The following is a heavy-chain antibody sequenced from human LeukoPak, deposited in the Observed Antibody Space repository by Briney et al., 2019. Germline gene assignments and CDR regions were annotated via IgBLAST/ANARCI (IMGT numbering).Heavy chain of an antibody. CDR3: ARHDSFGIRKVCDY. CDR1: GNSVSSTIHS. J-gene: IGHJ4*02. CDR2: IYYDGST. Sequence: SETLSLTCTVSGNSVSSTIHSWGWIRQPPGKGLEWIGSIYYDGSTYYSPSLKSRVTISVDTSKNRFSLKLSSVTAADTAVYYCARHDSFGIRKVCDYWGQGILVTVSS. D-gene: IGHD5-18*01. V-gene: IGHV4-39*01.